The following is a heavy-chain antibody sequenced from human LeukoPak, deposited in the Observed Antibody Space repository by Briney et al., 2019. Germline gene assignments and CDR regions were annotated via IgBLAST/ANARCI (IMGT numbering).Heavy chain of an antibody. CDR1: GFTFSSYT. Sequence: PGGSLRLSCAASGFTFSSYTMKWVRQAPGKGLEWVSSISSSSSYIYYADSVKGRFTISRDNAKNSLFLQMNSLRAEDTAVYFCERATWDPNYYYYMDVWGKGTTVTISS. D-gene: IGHD1-26*01. J-gene: IGHJ6*03. CDR2: ISSSSSYI. V-gene: IGHV3-21*01. CDR3: ERATWDPNYYYYMDV.